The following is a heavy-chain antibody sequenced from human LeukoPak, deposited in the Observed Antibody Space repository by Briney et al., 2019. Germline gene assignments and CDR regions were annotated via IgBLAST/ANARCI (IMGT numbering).Heavy chain of an antibody. CDR1: GDSVSSNSAA. V-gene: IGHV6-1*01. Sequence: SQTLSLTCAISGDSVSSNSAAWNWIRQSPSRGLEWLGRTYYRSKWYNDYAVSVKSRITINPDTSKNQFSLQLNSVTPEDTAVYYCARPYVWGSYRYTVHFDYWGQGTLVTVSS. J-gene: IGHJ4*02. CDR2: TYYRSKWYN. CDR3: ARPYVWGSYRYTVHFDY. D-gene: IGHD3-16*02.